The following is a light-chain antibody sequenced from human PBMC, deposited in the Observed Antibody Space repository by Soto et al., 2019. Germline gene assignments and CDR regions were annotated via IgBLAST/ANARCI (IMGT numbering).Light chain of an antibody. CDR1: QPISSW. Sequence: IQITQSPSTLSGSVGARVTITCRASQPISSWLAWYQQKPGKAPKLLIYKASTLKSGVPSRFSGSGSGTEFTLTISSLQPDDFATYYCQQSFSTPPTFGQGTKVDIK. CDR3: QQSFSTPPT. V-gene: IGKV1-5*03. CDR2: KAS. J-gene: IGKJ1*01.